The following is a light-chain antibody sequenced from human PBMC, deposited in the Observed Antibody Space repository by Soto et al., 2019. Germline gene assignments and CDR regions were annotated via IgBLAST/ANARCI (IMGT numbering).Light chain of an antibody. CDR1: QTVDSTY. CDR3: QQYDTSPPLYT. V-gene: IGKV3-20*01. CDR2: RAS. J-gene: IGKJ2*01. Sequence: EVVLTQSPGTLSLSPGERATLSCRASQTVDSTYLAWYQQKPGQAPRLLIYRASSRAADVPDRFSGSGSGTDFALTISKLDPEDFAVYYCQQYDTSPPLYTFGQGTKLEIK.